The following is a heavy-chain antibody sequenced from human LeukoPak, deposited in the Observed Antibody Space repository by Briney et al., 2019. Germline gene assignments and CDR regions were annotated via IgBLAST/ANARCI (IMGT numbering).Heavy chain of an antibody. CDR1: GGALCSSSYY. D-gene: IGHD3-10*01. CDR2: IKHNGST. CDR3: ASTPYGSFDY. Sequence: SETLSLTCTLSGGALCSSSYYWGWIRPPPGKGLEWVGEIKHNGSTNYNPSPQKPVDQSIDTSKNPFSLKLRSLTAADTAVYFRASTPYGSFDYWGQETVDRVST. J-gene: IGHJ4*02. V-gene: IGHV4-39*07.